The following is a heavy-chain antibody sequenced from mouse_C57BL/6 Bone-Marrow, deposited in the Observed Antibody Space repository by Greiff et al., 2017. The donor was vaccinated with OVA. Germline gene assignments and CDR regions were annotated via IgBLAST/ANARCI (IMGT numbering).Heavy chain of an antibody. CDR3: ARYKGRVAVDYFDY. D-gene: IGHD1-1*01. CDR1: GFTFTNYY. CDR2: IRNKPNGSTT. Sequence: EVHLVESGGGLVQPGDSLSLSCAASGFTFTNYYMSWVRQPPGQALEWLAFIRNKPNGSTTEYSASVKGRFTISRDNSQSILYLQMNALRAEDRATYYCARYKGRVAVDYFDYWGQGTALTVSS. J-gene: IGHJ2*01. V-gene: IGHV7-3*01.